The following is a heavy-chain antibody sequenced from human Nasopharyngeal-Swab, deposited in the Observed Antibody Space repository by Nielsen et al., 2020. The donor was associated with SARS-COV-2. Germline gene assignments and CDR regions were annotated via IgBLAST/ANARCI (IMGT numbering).Heavy chain of an antibody. J-gene: IGHJ4*02. CDR2: LSGSGGST. CDR1: GFTFSSYA. V-gene: IGHV3-23*01. Sequence: GGSLRLSCAAPGFTFSSYAMSWVRKAQGKGLEWVPALSGSGGSTYYADSVKGRFTISRAHSKNKLYLQMNSLRAEETAVYYCAKDLRVGVVIIEGNFDYWGQGTLVTVSS. D-gene: IGHD3-3*01. CDR3: AKDLRVGVVIIEGNFDY.